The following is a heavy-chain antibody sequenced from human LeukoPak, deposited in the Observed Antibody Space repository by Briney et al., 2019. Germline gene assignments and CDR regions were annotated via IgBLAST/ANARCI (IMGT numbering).Heavy chain of an antibody. J-gene: IGHJ4*02. D-gene: IGHD3-9*01. Sequence: SETLSLTCSISGASITDDDFYWSWIRQSPGKGLEWIGYLSDTEYTFYNPSVRSRVTISLDTSKNQFSLELTSVTPADTALYYCAREGNQISTGYPRNFDHWGQGMLVTVSS. CDR1: GASITDDDFY. CDR3: AREGNQISTGYPRNFDH. CDR2: LSDTEYT. V-gene: IGHV4-61*08.